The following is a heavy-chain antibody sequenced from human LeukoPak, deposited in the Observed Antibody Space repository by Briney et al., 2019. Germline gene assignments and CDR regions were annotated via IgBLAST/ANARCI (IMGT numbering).Heavy chain of an antibody. J-gene: IGHJ4*02. CDR3: ARHRPSWIQLPIYDY. V-gene: IGHV4-31*03. CDR1: GGSISSGGYY. D-gene: IGHD5-18*01. Sequence: SQTLSLTCTVSGGSISSGGYYWSWIRQHPGKGLEWIGYIYYSGSTNYNPSLKSRVTISVDTSKNQFSLKLSSVTAADTAVYYCARHRPSWIQLPIYDYWGQGTLVTVSS. CDR2: IYYSGST.